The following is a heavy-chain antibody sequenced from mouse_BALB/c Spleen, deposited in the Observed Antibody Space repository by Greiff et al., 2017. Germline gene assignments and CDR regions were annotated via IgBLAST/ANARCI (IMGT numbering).Heavy chain of an antibody. CDR1: GFTFSSYA. CDR3: ARQSDYYLDY. J-gene: IGHJ2*01. Sequence: EVKLVESGGGLVKPGGSLKLSCAASGFTFSSYAMSWVRQTPEKRLEWVATISSGGSYTYYPDSVKGRFTIARDNAKNTLYLQMSSLRSEDTAMYYCARQSDYYLDYWGQGTTLTVAS. V-gene: IGHV5-9-3*01. CDR2: ISSGGSYT.